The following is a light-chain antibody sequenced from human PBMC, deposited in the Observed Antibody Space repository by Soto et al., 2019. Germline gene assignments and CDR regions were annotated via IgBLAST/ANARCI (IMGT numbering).Light chain of an antibody. CDR1: SSDVGGYNY. V-gene: IGLV2-8*01. J-gene: IGLJ1*01. CDR3: SSYAGIVML. Sequence: QSVLTQPPSASGSPGQSVTISCTGTSSDVGGYNYVSWYQQHPGKAPKLMIYEVSKRPSGVPGRFSGSKSGNTASLTVSGLQAEDEADYYCSSYAGIVMLFGTGTKVTVL. CDR2: EVS.